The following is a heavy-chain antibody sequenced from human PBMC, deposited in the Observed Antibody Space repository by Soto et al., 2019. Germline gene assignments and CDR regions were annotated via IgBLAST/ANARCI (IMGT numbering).Heavy chain of an antibody. CDR2: ISAYNGNT. CDR1: GYTFTSYG. CDR3: ARDLGLFNHYYYDSSGYYSGY. D-gene: IGHD3-22*01. Sequence: ASVKVSCKASGYTFTSYGISWVRQAPGQGLEWMGWISAYNGNTNYAQKLQGRVTMTTDTSTSTAYMELRSLRSDDTAVYYCARDLGLFNHYYYDSSGYYSGYWGQGTLVTVSS. V-gene: IGHV1-18*01. J-gene: IGHJ4*02.